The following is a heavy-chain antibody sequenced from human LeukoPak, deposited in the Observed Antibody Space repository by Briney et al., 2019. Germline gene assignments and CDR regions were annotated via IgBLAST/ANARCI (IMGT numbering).Heavy chain of an antibody. CDR3: SSGMVNDYYYRHV. D-gene: IGHD5-18*01. CDR2: ITHSGFP. Sequence: PAETMSLTCAVFGGSREGYYRSWIRHSRGKRLEWIGEITHSGFPTYNASLKSRVTISQDTSKNQFSLTLTSVTAADTAVYYCSSGMVNDYYYRHVWGNGTTVIVSS. J-gene: IGHJ6*03. CDR1: GGSREGYY. V-gene: IGHV4-34*01.